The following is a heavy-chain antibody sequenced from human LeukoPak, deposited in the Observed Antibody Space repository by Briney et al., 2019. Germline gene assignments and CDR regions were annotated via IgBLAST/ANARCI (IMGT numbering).Heavy chain of an antibody. CDR2: INPNGGNT. Sequence: GASVKVSCKASGYTFTNYYIHWVRQAPGQGLEWVGLINPNGGNTGYAQRFQGRVTVTTDTSTSTVFMELNSLQSEDTAAYYCARERRAWGEDFWGQGTLVTVSS. D-gene: IGHD3-16*01. J-gene: IGHJ4*02. CDR1: GYTFTNYY. CDR3: ARERRAWGEDF. V-gene: IGHV1-46*01.